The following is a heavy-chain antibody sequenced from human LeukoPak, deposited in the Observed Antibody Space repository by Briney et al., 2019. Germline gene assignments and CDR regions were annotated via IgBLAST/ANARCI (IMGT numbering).Heavy chain of an antibody. CDR3: AKNMYREYQRAFDI. D-gene: IGHD2-2*01. Sequence: QTGGPLRLSCAASGFTFSSYAMRWVRQAPGKGLEWVSAISGSGGSTYYADSVKGRFTISRDNSKNTLYLQMNSLRAEDTAVYYCAKNMYREYQRAFDIWGQGTMVTVSS. CDR2: ISGSGGST. J-gene: IGHJ3*02. CDR1: GFTFSSYA. V-gene: IGHV3-23*01.